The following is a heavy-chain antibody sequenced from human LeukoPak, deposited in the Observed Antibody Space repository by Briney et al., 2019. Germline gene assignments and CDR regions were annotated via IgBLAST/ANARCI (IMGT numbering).Heavy chain of an antibody. CDR3: ARDQYDTWSRRGNFDS. CDR2: IPIIGSKT. V-gene: IGHV3-23*01. CDR1: GFTFSTYA. D-gene: IGHD3-3*01. Sequence: GGSLRLSCAASGFTFSTYAMSWIRQAPGKGLEWVSAIPIIGSKTYHSDAVEGRFTISRDNSKNTLYLQMNSLRAEDTAVFYCARDQYDTWSRRGNFDSWGQGTLVIVSS. J-gene: IGHJ4*02.